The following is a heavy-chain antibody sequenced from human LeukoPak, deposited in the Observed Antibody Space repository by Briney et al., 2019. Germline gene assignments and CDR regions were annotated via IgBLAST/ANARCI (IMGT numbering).Heavy chain of an antibody. CDR3: AVPLSSGYYLDAFDI. CDR2: IYYSGST. Sequence: KASETLSLTCTVSGGSISSSSYYWGWIRQPPGKGLEWIGSIYYSGSTYYNPSLKSRVTISVDTSKNQFSLKLSSVTAADTAVYYCAVPLSSGYYLDAFDIWGQGTMVTVSS. J-gene: IGHJ3*02. CDR1: GGSISSSSYY. V-gene: IGHV4-39*01. D-gene: IGHD3-22*01.